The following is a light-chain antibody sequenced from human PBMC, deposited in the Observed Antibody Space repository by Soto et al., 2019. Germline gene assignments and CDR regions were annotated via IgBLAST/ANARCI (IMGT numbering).Light chain of an antibody. CDR1: QSVSTSY. V-gene: IGKV3-20*01. CDR3: QQYISSPWT. CDR2: GSS. Sequence: EIVLTQSPGTLSLSPGERATLSCRASQSVSTSYLAWYQQKPGQAHRLLIDGSSSRATGIPDRFSGSGSGTDFTLTIISLESEDFAVYYCQQYISSPWTFGQGTKVEIK. J-gene: IGKJ1*01.